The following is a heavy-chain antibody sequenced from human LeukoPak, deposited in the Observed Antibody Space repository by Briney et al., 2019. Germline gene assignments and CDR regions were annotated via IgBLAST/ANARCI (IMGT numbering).Heavy chain of an antibody. J-gene: IGHJ4*02. V-gene: IGHV1-8*01. CDR2: MNPNSGNT. CDR3: ARGLAAAGSRGNY. D-gene: IGHD6-13*01. CDR1: GYTFTRYD. Sequence: ASVKVCCKTSGYTFTRYDINWVRQATGQGLEWMGWMNPNSGNTGYAQKFQGRVTMTRSTSISTAYMEVSSLRSEDTAVYYCARGLAAAGSRGNYWGQGSLVTVSS.